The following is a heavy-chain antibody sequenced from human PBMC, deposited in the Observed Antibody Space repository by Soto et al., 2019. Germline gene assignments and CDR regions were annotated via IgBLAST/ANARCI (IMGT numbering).Heavy chain of an antibody. D-gene: IGHD3-22*01. J-gene: IGHJ6*03. CDR1: GGSFSGYY. Sequence: SETLSLTCAVYGGSFSGYYWSWIRQPPGKGLEWIGEINHSGSTNYNPSLKSRVTISVDTSKNQFSLKLSSVTAADTAVYYCARLSTGGYFYYYMDVWGKGTTVTVSS. CDR3: ARLSTGGYFYYYMDV. CDR2: INHSGST. V-gene: IGHV4-34*01.